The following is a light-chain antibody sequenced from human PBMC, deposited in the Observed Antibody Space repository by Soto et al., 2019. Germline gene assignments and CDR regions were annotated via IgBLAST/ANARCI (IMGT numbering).Light chain of an antibody. CDR2: EVT. V-gene: IGLV2-8*01. Sequence: QSVLNQPPSASGSPGQSVTISCTGTSSDVGRYNFVSWYQQHPGKAPQLIIYEVTKRPSGVPERFSGSKSGNTASLTVSGLQAEDEADYYCSSYAATNNYVFGSGTKLTVL. CDR1: SSDVGRYNF. CDR3: SSYAATNNYV. J-gene: IGLJ1*01.